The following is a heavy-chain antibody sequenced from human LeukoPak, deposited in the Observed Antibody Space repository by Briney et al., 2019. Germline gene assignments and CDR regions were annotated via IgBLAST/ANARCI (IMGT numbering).Heavy chain of an antibody. CDR1: GFTFSSYA. Sequence: GGSLRLSCAASGFTFSSYALHWVRQAPRKGREWVAVISHDGSNKFYADSVKGRFTISRDNSKNTLYLQMNSLRGEDTAVYNCARPPGTSSSPYYYYYMDVWGKGTTVTVSS. CDR3: ARPPGTSSSPYYYYYMDV. D-gene: IGHD6-6*01. V-gene: IGHV3-30-3*01. CDR2: ISHDGSNK. J-gene: IGHJ6*03.